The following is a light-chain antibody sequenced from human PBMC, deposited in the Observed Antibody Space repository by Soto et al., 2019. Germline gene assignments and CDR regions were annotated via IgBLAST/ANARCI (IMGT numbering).Light chain of an antibody. CDR1: SXDIGGYNY. CDR3: SSYSNSNTLWV. V-gene: IGLV2-14*01. J-gene: IGLJ3*02. CDR2: EVT. Sequence: QSVLTQPASVSGSPGQSITISCAGTSXDIGGYNYVSWYQQHPGRAPKLMIYEVTNRPLGVSNRFSGSKSGNTASLTISGLQAEDEADYYCSSYSNSNTLWVFGGGTKVTVL.